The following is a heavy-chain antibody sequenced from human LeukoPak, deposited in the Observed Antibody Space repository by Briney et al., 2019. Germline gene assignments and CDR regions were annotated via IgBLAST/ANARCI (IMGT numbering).Heavy chain of an antibody. J-gene: IGHJ4*02. CDR1: GFTFSSYS. Sequence: PGGSLRLSCAASGFTFSSYSMNWVRQAPGKGLEWVSSISSSSSYIYYADSVKGRFTISRDNAKNSLFLQMNSLRAEDTALYYCANEEWYRFDYWGQGTLVTVPS. D-gene: IGHD2-8*01. CDR3: ANEEWYRFDY. V-gene: IGHV3-21*04. CDR2: ISSSSSYI.